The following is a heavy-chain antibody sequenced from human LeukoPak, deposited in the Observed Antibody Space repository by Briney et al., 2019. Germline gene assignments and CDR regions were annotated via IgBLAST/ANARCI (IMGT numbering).Heavy chain of an antibody. CDR3: ARALITYGAFDI. CDR2: TYHSGTS. V-gene: IGHV4-38-2*02. J-gene: IGHJ3*02. Sequence: SETLSLTCTVSGYSISNGYYWGWIRRPPGKGLEWIGATYHSGTSYYNPSLKSRVTISVDTSKNQLSLKLSSVTAADTAVYYCARALITYGAFDIWGQGTMVTVSS. CDR1: GYSISNGYY. D-gene: IGHD1-14*01.